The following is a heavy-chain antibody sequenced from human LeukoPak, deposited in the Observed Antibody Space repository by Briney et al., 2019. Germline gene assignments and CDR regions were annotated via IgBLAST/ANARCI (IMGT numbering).Heavy chain of an antibody. CDR3: ARGRHDITMIVVVMTSVSYYLDV. Sequence: SETLSLTCADYGGSFSGYHWTWIRQSPGKGLEWIADINPSGSTYYNPSLKSRLTISVDTSKTQFSLKLRSVTAADTAVYYCARGRHDITMIVVVMTSVSYYLDVWGKGTTVTVS. V-gene: IGHV4-34*01. CDR1: GGSFSGYH. J-gene: IGHJ6*03. CDR2: INPSGST. D-gene: IGHD3-22*01.